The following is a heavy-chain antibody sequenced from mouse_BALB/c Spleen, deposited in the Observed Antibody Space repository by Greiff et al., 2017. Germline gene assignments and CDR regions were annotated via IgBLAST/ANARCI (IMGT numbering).Heavy chain of an antibody. J-gene: IGHJ2*01. D-gene: IGHD2-1*01. CDR1: GFSLTSYD. V-gene: IGHV2-9-2*01. CDR3: VRAGYYGNHLDY. CDR2: IWTGGGT. Sequence: QVQLKQSGPGLVAPSQSLSITCTVSGFSLTSYDISWIRQPPGKGLEWLGVIWTGGGTNYNSAFMSRLSISKDNSKSQVFLKMNSLQTDDTAIYYCVRAGYYGNHLDYWGQGTTLTVSS.